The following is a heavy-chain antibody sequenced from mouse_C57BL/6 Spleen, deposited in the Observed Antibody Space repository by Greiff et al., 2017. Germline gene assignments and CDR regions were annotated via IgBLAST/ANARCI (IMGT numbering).Heavy chain of an antibody. J-gene: IGHJ1*03. D-gene: IGHD2-2*01. CDR1: GFTFSDYY. V-gene: IGHV5-16*01. CDR3: ARGYGSRYFDV. Sequence: EVQVVESEGGLVQPGSSMKLSCTASGFTFSDYYMAWVRQVPEKGLEWVANINYDGSSTYYLDSLKSRFIISRDNAKNILYLQMSSLKSEDTATXYCARGYGSRYFDVWGTGTTVTVSS. CDR2: INYDGSST.